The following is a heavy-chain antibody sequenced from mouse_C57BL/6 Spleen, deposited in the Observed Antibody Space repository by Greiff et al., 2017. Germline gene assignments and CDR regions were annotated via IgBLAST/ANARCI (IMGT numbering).Heavy chain of an antibody. J-gene: IGHJ3*01. CDR2: IRSKSSNYAT. CDR3: VRDSPNWDWFAY. D-gene: IGHD4-1*02. V-gene: IGHV10-3*01. Sequence: EVQRVESGGGLVQPKGSLKLSCAASGFTFNTYAMHWVRQAPGKGLEWVARIRSKSSNYATYYADSVKDRFTISRDDSQSMLYLQMNNLKTEDTAMYYCVRDSPNWDWFAYWGQGTLVTVSA. CDR1: GFTFNTYA.